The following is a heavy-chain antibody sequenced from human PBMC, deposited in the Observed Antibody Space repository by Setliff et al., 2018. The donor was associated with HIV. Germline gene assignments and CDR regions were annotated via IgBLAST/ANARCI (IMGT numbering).Heavy chain of an antibody. V-gene: IGHV3-33*01. Sequence: PGGSLRLSCAASGFTFSSYGMHWVRQAPGKGLEWVAVMWYDGSDKYYADSVKGRFTISRDNSKNTLYLQINSLRAEDTAVYYCTRDLNLPVGEDFDTWGQGAMDTDSS. CDR1: GFTFSSYG. D-gene: IGHD1-26*01. CDR2: MWYDGSDK. CDR3: TRDLNLPVGEDFDT. J-gene: IGHJ3*02.